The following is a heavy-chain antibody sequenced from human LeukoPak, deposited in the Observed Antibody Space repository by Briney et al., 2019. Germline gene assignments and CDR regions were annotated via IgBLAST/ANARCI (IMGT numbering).Heavy chain of an antibody. D-gene: IGHD3-9*01. CDR3: ARDRGYDILTGYYFDY. V-gene: IGHV1-69*05. CDR1: GGTFSSYA. CDR2: IIPIFGTA. Sequence: GATVKVSCKASGGTFSSYAISWVRQAPGQGLEWMGRIIPIFGTANYAQKFQGRVTITTDESTSTAYMKLSSLRSEYTAVYYCARDRGYDILTGYYFDYWGQGTLVTVSS. J-gene: IGHJ4*02.